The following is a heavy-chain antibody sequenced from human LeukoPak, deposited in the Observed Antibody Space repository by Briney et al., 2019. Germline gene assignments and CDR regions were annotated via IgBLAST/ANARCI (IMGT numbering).Heavy chain of an antibody. CDR3: ARDIYYDILTGHRYWFDP. Sequence: GASVKVSCKAYGYTFMSHGISWVRQAPGQGLEWMRWISAYNGNTNYAQKLQGRVTMTTDTSTSTAYMELRSLRSDDTAVYYCARDIYYDILTGHRYWFDPWGQGTLVTVSS. CDR2: ISAYNGNT. V-gene: IGHV1-18*01. CDR1: GYTFMSHG. J-gene: IGHJ5*02. D-gene: IGHD3-9*01.